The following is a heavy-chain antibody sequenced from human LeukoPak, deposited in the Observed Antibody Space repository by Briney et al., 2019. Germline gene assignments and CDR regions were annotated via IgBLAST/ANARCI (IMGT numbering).Heavy chain of an antibody. CDR2: IKQDGSEK. V-gene: IGHV3-7*01. D-gene: IGHD2-2*01. CDR1: GFTLSNYW. CDR3: VRGGDTSFRAFDI. J-gene: IGHJ3*02. Sequence: GGCLRLSCAAYGFTLSNYWMISVRQTPGKEVRWVANIKQDGSEKHYVDSVQGRFTISRDNAKNSLYLQMNSLRVEDTAVYYCVRGGDTSFRAFDIWGRGTMVTVSS.